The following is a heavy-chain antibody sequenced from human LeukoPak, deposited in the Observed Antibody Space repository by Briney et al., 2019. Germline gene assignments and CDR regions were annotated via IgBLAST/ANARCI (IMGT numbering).Heavy chain of an antibody. CDR3: AREFSQYYYGSGSSIGGGIDY. CDR2: IKQDGSEK. D-gene: IGHD3-10*01. Sequence: GGSLRLSCAASGFTFSSYWMSWVRQAPGEGLEWVANIKQDGSEKYYVDSVKGRFTISRDNAKNSLYLQMNSLRAEDTAVYYCAREFSQYYYGSGSSIGGGIDYWGQGTLVTVSS. J-gene: IGHJ4*02. CDR1: GFTFSSYW. V-gene: IGHV3-7*01.